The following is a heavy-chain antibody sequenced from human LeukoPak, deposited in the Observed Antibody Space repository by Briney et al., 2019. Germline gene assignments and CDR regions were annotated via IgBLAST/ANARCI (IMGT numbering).Heavy chain of an antibody. CDR2: IYPGDCDT. J-gene: IGHJ4*02. Sequence: GGALQISFKGSGYRFTSYWIGWGRRMPGKGGGWMGIIYPGDCDTRYSPSFQGQVTISADKSISTAYLQWSSLKASDTAMYYCARLPYYDILTGYYGWYFDYWGQGTLVTVSS. CDR1: GYRFTSYW. D-gene: IGHD3-9*01. CDR3: ARLPYYDILTGYYGWYFDY. V-gene: IGHV5-51*01.